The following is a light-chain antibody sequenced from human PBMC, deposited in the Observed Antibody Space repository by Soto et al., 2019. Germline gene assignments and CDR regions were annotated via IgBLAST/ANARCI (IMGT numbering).Light chain of an antibody. CDR3: QQYGSSPLT. CDR1: QSVSSSY. V-gene: IGKV3-20*01. J-gene: IGKJ4*01. CDR2: GAS. Sequence: EIVLTQSPGTLSLSPGERATLSCRASQSVSSSYLAWYQQKPGQAPRLLIYGASSRSTGIPHRFSASGSGTDFTLTISRLEPEDFAVYYCQQYGSSPLTFGGGTKVEIK.